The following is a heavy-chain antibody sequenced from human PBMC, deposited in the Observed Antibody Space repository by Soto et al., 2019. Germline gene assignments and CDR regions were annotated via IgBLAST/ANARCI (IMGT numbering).Heavy chain of an antibody. V-gene: IGHV4-59*08. Sequence: PSETLSLTCTVSGGSISSYYWSWIRQPPGKGLEWIGYIYYSGSTNYNPSLKSRVTISVDTSKNQFSLKLSSVTAADTAVYYCARTTVTKMDYYYYYMDVWGKGTTVTVSS. CDR2: IYYSGST. CDR3: ARTTVTKMDYYYYYMDV. D-gene: IGHD4-4*01. J-gene: IGHJ6*03. CDR1: GGSISSYY.